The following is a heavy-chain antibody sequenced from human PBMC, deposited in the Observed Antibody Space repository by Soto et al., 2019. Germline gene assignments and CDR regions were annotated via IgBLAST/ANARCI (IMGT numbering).Heavy chain of an antibody. V-gene: IGHV4-4*02. J-gene: IGHJ3*02. CDR2: IYHSGST. CDR1: GGSISSSNW. Sequence: QVQLQESGPGLVKPSGTLSLTCAVSGGSISSSNWWSWVRQPPGKGLEWIGEIYHSGSTNYNPTPTSRVTITVDKSKNQFSLKLSSVTAADTAVYYCARGEEAVAGDDACDIWGQGTMVTVSS. D-gene: IGHD6-19*01. CDR3: ARGEEAVAGDDACDI.